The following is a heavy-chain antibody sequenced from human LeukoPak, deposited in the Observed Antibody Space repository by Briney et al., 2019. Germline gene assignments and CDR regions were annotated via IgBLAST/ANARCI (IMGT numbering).Heavy chain of an antibody. CDR1: GFTFSSYE. D-gene: IGHD7-27*01. V-gene: IGHV3-48*03. Sequence: GGSLRLSCAASGFTFSSYEMNWVRQAPGKGLEWVSYISSSGSTIYYADSVKGRFTISRDNAKNSLYLQMNSLRAEDTAVYYCAAPNGGSLSFDSWGQGTLVTVSS. CDR3: AAPNGGSLSFDS. J-gene: IGHJ4*02. CDR2: ISSSGSTI.